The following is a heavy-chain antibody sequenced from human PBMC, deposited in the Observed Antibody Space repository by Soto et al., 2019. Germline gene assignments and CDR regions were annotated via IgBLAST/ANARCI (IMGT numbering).Heavy chain of an antibody. D-gene: IGHD2-21*02. Sequence: QVQLVQSGAEVKKPGASVKVSCKASGYTFSSYGISWVRQAPGQGLEWMGWISAYNGNTNYAQKLQGRVTMTTDTSTSTAYMELRSLRSDDTAVYYCASSYCGGDCSVLYYYYGMDVWGRGTTVTVSS. CDR2: ISAYNGNT. J-gene: IGHJ6*02. CDR1: GYTFSSYG. CDR3: ASSYCGGDCSVLYYYYGMDV. V-gene: IGHV1-18*01.